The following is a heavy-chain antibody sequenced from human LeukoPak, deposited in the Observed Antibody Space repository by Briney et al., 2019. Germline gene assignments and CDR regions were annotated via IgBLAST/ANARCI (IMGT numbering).Heavy chain of an antibody. Sequence: SSETLSLTCTVSGGSISSGGYCWSWIRQHPGKGLEWIGYIYYSGSTYYNPSLKSRVTISVDTSKNQFSLKLSSVTAADTAVYYCARQGTTSPQHYFYYYGMDVWGQGTTVTVSS. CDR1: GGSISSGGYC. D-gene: IGHD2-2*01. J-gene: IGHJ6*02. CDR2: IYYSGST. CDR3: ARQGTTSPQHYFYYYGMDV. V-gene: IGHV4-31*03.